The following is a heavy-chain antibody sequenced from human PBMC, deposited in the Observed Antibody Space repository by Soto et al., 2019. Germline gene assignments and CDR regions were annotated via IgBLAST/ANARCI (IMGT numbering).Heavy chain of an antibody. CDR3: ARAMETAMVHYYYYYLIDV. V-gene: IGHV1-2*02. D-gene: IGHD5-18*01. CDR1: GYTFTGYY. Sequence: GASVKVSCKTSGYTFTGYYMHWVRQAPGQGLEWMGWINPNSGGTNYAQKFQGRVTMTRDTSISTAYMELSRLRSDDTAVYDCARAMETAMVHYYYYYLIDVWGQRTTVTVSS. CDR2: INPNSGGT. J-gene: IGHJ6*02.